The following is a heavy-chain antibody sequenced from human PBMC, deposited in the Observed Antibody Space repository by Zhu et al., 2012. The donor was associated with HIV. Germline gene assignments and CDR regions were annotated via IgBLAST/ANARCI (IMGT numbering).Heavy chain of an antibody. Sequence: QVQLQESGPGLVKPSGTLSLTCAVSGGSISSNWWSWVRQSPGKGLEWIGEVHHSGSTNSNPSLKNRVTISLDKSKSQFXLNLNSVTAEDTAVYYCARDGPGDDAFDVWGQGQWSPSLQ. V-gene: IGHV4-4*02. CDR1: GGSISSNW. CDR3: ARDGPGDDAFDV. CDR2: VHHSGST. J-gene: IGHJ3*01.